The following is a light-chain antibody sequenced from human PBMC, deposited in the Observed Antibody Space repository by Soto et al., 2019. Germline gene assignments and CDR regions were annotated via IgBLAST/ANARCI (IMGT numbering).Light chain of an antibody. CDR3: QQRSNWQGAT. J-gene: IGKJ4*01. V-gene: IGKV3-11*01. Sequence: EIVVTQSPATLSLSPGERATLSCSASQSVSSYLAWYQQKPGQAPRLLIYDASNCATGIPARVSGSGSRTDYTLTISSLEPEDFSVYYCQQRSNWQGATFGGGTKVEIK. CDR2: DAS. CDR1: QSVSSY.